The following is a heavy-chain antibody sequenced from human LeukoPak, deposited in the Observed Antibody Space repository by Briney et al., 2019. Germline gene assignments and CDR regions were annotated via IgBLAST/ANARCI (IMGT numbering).Heavy chain of an antibody. V-gene: IGHV1-69*04. CDR1: GGTFSSYA. J-gene: IGHJ6*02. CDR3: ARGIYYYDSSGFFSVYGMDV. CDR2: IIPILGIA. D-gene: IGHD3-22*01. Sequence: GASVKVSCKASGGTFSSYAISWVRQAPGQGREWMGRIIPILGIANYAQKFQGRVTITADKSTSTAYMELSSLRSEDTAVYYCARGIYYYDSSGFFSVYGMDVWGQGTTVTVSS.